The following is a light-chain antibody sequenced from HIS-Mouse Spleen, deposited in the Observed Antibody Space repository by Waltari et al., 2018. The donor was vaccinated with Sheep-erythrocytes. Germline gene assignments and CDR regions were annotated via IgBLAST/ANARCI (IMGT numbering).Light chain of an antibody. Sequence: QSVLTPPPSVSGAPGQRVTISGTGSSSNIGAGSDVHCYHQLPGPAPKLLIYGNSNRPSGVPDRFSGSKSGTSASLAITGLQAEDEADYYCQSYDSSLSAVVFGGGTKLTVL. CDR2: GNS. CDR1: SSNIGAGSD. V-gene: IGLV1-40*01. CDR3: QSYDSSLSAVV. J-gene: IGLJ2*01.